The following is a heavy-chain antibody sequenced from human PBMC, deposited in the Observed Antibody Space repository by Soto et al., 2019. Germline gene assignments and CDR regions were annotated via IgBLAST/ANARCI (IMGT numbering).Heavy chain of an antibody. CDR2: ISGSGGST. CDR3: AKALRNYDFWSGFYFDY. V-gene: IGHV3-23*01. J-gene: IGHJ4*02. D-gene: IGHD3-3*01. CDR1: GFTFSSYA. Sequence: GGSLRLSCAASGFTFSSYAMSWVRQAPGKGLEWVSAISGSGGSTYSADSVKGRFTISRDNSKNTLYLQMNSLRAEDTAVYYCAKALRNYDFWSGFYFDYWGQGTLVTVSS.